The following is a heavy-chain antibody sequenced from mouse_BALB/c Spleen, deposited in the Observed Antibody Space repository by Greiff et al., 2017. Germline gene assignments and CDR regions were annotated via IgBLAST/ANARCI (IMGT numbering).Heavy chain of an antibody. D-gene: IGHD1-1*01. CDR3: ARSGTTVVADYAMDY. CDR1: GYSITSDYA. CDR2: ISYSGST. J-gene: IGHJ4*01. V-gene: IGHV3-2*02. Sequence: EVKLQESGPGLVKPSQSLSLTCTVTGYSITSDYAWNWIRQFPGNKLEWMGYISYSGSTSYNPSLKSRISITRDTSKNQFFLQLNSVTTEDTATYYCARSGTTVVADYAMDYWGQGTSVTVSS.